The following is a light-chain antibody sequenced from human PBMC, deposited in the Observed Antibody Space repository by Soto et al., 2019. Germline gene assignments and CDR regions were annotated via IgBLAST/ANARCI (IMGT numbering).Light chain of an antibody. CDR1: QSVSSSY. CDR2: AAS. J-gene: IGKJ1*01. CDR3: QQYGSSGT. Sequence: ILLTQSPCTLSLSPGERATLPCRASQSVSSSYLAWYQQKPGHAPSLLIYAASNRATGIPDRLSGSGSGTDFTLTISRPEPEDFAVYYCQQYGSSGTFGQGTKVDIK. V-gene: IGKV3-20*01.